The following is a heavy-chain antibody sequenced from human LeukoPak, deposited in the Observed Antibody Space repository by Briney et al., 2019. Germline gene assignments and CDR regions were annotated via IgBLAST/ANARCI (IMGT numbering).Heavy chain of an antibody. J-gene: IGHJ4*02. V-gene: IGHV4-34*01. CDR1: GGSFSGYY. D-gene: IGHD3-3*01. Sequence: SETLSLTCAVYGGSFSGYYWSWIRQPPGKGLEWIGEINHSGNTNYNPSLKSRVTISVDTSKNQFSLKLSSVTAADTAVYYCATRLRSALDYWGQGTLVTVSS. CDR3: ATRLRSALDY. CDR2: INHSGNT.